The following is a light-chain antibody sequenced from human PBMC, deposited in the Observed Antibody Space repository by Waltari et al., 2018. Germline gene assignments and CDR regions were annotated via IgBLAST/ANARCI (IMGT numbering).Light chain of an antibody. CDR3: QQYGSSPKT. V-gene: IGKV3-20*01. Sequence: EIVLTQSPRTLSLSPGERATPSCRASQSVSSSYLAWYQQKPGQAPRLLIYGASSRATGIPDRFSGSGSGTDFTLTISRLEPEDFAVYYCQQYGSSPKTFGQGTKVEIK. CDR1: QSVSSSY. J-gene: IGKJ1*01. CDR2: GAS.